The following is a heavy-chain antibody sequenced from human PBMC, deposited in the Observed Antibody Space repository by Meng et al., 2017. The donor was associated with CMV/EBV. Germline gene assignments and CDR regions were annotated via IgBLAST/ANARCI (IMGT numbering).Heavy chain of an antibody. CDR2: ISSSSSYI. CDR1: GFTFSSYS. V-gene: IGHV3-21*01. J-gene: IGHJ4*02. D-gene: IGHD1-14*01. Sequence: LTRAASGFTFSSYSMNWVRQAPGKGLEWVSSISSSSSYIYYADSVKGRFTISRDNAKNSLYLQMNSLRAEDTAVYYCAREPGGGDWGQGTLVTVSS. CDR3: AREPGGGD.